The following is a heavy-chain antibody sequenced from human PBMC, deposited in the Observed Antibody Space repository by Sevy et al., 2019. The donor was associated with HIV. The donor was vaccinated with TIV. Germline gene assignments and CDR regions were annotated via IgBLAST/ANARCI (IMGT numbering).Heavy chain of an antibody. Sequence: GSLRLSCAASGFSLETYWMNWVRQAPGKPLEWLANIKEDDTVKYYVDSVKGRFTIFRDNGRNLVYLVMNNLRVEDTALYYCVRAIQSEGSFWGQGTLVTVSS. CDR2: IKEDDTVK. D-gene: IGHD2-2*02. CDR1: GFSLETYW. J-gene: IGHJ4*02. CDR3: VRAIQSEGSF. V-gene: IGHV3-7*04.